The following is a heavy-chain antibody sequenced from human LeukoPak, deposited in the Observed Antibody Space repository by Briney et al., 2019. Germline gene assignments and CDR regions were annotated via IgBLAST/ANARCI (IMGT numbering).Heavy chain of an antibody. V-gene: IGHV3-21*01. CDR2: ISSSSSYI. J-gene: IGHJ4*02. Sequence: PGGSLRLSCAASGFTFSSYNMNWVRQAPGKGLEWVSFISSSSSYIYYADSVKGRFTISRDNAKNSLYLQMNSLRAEDTAVYYCARDPARQFDYWGQGTLVTVSS. CDR3: ARDPARQFDY. D-gene: IGHD2-2*01. CDR1: GFTFSSYN.